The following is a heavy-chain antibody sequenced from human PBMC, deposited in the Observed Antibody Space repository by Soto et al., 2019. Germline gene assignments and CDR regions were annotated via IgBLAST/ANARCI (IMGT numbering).Heavy chain of an antibody. J-gene: IGHJ4*02. V-gene: IGHV4-30-2*01. D-gene: IGHD6-19*01. CDR1: GGSISSGGSS. CDR3: ARAGDSSGPVALGY. Sequence: QLQLQESGSGLVKPSQTLSLTCAVSGGSISSGGSSWSWIRQPPGKVLEWIGYIYHSGSNYYNPSLKSRVTISVDGSKNQFSLKLTSVTAADTAVYYCARAGDSSGPVALGYWGQGTLVTVSS. CDR2: IYHSGSN.